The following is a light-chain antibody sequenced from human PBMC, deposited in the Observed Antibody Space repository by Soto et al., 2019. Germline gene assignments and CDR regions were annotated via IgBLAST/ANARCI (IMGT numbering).Light chain of an antibody. Sequence: QSVLTQSPSASASLGASVKLTCTLSSGHSSYAIAWHQQQPEKGPRYLMKLKSDGSHSKGDGIPDRFSGSSSGAERYLTISSLLSEDEADYYCQTWGTGVIFGGGTKVTVL. CDR3: QTWGTGVI. J-gene: IGLJ2*01. V-gene: IGLV4-69*01. CDR2: LKSDGSH. CDR1: SGHSSYA.